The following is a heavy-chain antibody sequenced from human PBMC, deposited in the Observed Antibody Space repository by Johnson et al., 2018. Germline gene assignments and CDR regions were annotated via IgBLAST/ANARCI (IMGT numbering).Heavy chain of an antibody. CDR2: IYPGDSDT. CDR1: GYSFTSYW. J-gene: IGHJ3*01. Sequence: EVQLLESGAEVKKPGESLKISCQGSGYSFTSYWIGWVRQMPGKGLEWMGIIYPGDSDTRYSPSFQGQVTIAADKSISTAYMQWSSLKAPDTAMYYCARHQTIRGINDAFDFWGQGTMVTVSS. V-gene: IGHV5-51*01. CDR3: ARHQTIRGINDAFDF. D-gene: IGHD3-10*01.